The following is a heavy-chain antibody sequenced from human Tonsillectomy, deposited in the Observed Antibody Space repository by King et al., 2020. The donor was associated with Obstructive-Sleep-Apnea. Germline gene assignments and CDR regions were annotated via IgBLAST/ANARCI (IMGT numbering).Heavy chain of an antibody. CDR1: GFTFDDYT. V-gene: IGHV3-43*01. CDR3: AKGATIFGVVTAYGMDV. Sequence: VQLVESGGVVVQPGGSLRLSCAASGFTFDDYTMHWVRHAPGKGLEWVSLISWDGGSTYYADSVKGRFTISRDNSKNSLYLQMNSLRTEDTALYYCAKGATIFGVVTAYGMDVWGQGTTVTVSS. J-gene: IGHJ6*02. CDR2: ISWDGGST. D-gene: IGHD3-3*01.